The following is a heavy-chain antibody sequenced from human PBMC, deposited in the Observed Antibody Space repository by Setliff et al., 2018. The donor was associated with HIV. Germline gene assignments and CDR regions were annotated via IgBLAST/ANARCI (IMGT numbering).Heavy chain of an antibody. V-gene: IGHV1-69*05. CDR3: ATPFYYDSSGYPMYYFDY. CDR1: GGTFSSYA. D-gene: IGHD3-22*01. CDR2: IIPIFGTA. Sequence: ASVKVSCKASGGTFSSYAISWVRQAPGQGLEWMGGIIPIFGTAKYAQKFQGRVTITTDESTSTAYMELSSLRSEDTAVYYCATPFYYDSSGYPMYYFDYWGQGTLVTSPQ. J-gene: IGHJ4*02.